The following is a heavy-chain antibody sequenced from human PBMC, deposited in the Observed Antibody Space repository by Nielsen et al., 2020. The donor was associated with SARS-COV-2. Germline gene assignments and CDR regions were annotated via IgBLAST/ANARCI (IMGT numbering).Heavy chain of an antibody. CDR2: ISSSGSTI. CDR1: GLTFSDYY. V-gene: IGHV3-11*04. J-gene: IGHJ4*02. D-gene: IGHD5-18*01. CDR3: ARDPLLRGYSYGLDY. Sequence: GGSRRLSCAASGLTFSDYYIGWNRQAQGKGLEWVSYISSSGSTIYYADSVKGLFTISRDNSKKSLYLQMNSLRADDTAVYYCARDPLLRGYSYGLDYWGQGTLVTVSS.